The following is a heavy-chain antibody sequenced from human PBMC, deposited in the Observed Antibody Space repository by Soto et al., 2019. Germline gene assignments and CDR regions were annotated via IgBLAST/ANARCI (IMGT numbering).Heavy chain of an antibody. CDR3: ARVYCSTTTCHVQAFDS. CDR1: GFTFSSYE. CDR2: ISSAGDSS. V-gene: IGHV3-48*03. D-gene: IGHD2-2*01. Sequence: EVQLVESGGGLAQPGGSVRLSCAASGFTFSSYEMNWVRQAPGKTLEWVSYISSAGDSSYYADSVKSRFTISGDNAKNSLYLQMNSLRVEDTAVYYCARVYCSTTTCHVQAFDSWGQGTLVTVSS. J-gene: IGHJ4*02.